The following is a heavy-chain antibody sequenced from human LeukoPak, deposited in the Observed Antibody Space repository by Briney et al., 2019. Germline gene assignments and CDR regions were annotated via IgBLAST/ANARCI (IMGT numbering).Heavy chain of an antibody. CDR2: ISSSSSTI. D-gene: IGHD4-11*01. CDR1: GFTFSNAW. Sequence: GGSLRLSCAASGFTFSNAWMSWVRQAPGKGLEWVSYISSSSSTIYYADSVKGRFTISRDNSKNTLYLQMNSLRAEDTAVYYCAEGSVSSDAFDIWGQGTMVTVSS. CDR3: AEGSVSSDAFDI. J-gene: IGHJ3*02. V-gene: IGHV3-48*01.